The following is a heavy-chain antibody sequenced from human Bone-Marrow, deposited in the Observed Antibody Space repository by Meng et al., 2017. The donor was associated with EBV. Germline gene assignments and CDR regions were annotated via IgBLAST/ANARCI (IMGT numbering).Heavy chain of an antibody. V-gene: IGHV1-69*06. CDR3: ASESGRGYTPDY. J-gene: IGHJ4*02. D-gene: IGHD3-10*01. Sequence: QVQWVQVGAEVKKPGSSGKVSCKPSGGTFSSDAISGVRQAPGQGLEWMGGLIPMLGAPNYAQKFRDRVTIIADKSMSIHYMELSSLRSDDTAVYYCASESGRGYTPDYWGRGTLVTVSS. CDR1: GGTFSSDA. CDR2: LIPMLGAP.